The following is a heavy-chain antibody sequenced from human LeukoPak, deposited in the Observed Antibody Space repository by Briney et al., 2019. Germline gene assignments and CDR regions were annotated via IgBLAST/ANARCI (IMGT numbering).Heavy chain of an antibody. J-gene: IGHJ4*02. V-gene: IGHV3-21*01. D-gene: IGHD1-26*01. CDR3: ARVSESYHDY. CDR2: ISSSRRYI. Sequence: PGGSLRLSCAASGFTFSSYSMNWVRQAPGRGLEWVSSISSSRRYIYYAGSVKGRFTISRDNAKNSLYLQMNSLRADDTAVYYCARVSESYHDYWGQGTLVTVSS. CDR1: GFTFSSYS.